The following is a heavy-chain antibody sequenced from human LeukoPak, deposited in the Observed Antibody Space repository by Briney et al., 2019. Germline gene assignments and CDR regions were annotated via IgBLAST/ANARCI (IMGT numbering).Heavy chain of an antibody. Sequence: SETLSLTCAVYGGSFSGYYWSWIRQPPGKGLEWIGEINHSGSTNYNPSLKSRVTISVDTSKNQFSLKLSSVTAADTAVYYCARGQGKTWVSNWFDPWGQGTLVTVSS. D-gene: IGHD6-13*01. V-gene: IGHV4-34*01. J-gene: IGHJ5*02. CDR1: GGSFSGYY. CDR3: ARGQGKTWVSNWFDP. CDR2: INHSGST.